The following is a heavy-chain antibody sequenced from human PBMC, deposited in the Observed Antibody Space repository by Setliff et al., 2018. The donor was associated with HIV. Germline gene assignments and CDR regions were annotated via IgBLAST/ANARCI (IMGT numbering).Heavy chain of an antibody. CDR1: GDSISSGNW. CDR3: ARRTSFTGGAVAGHFDN. D-gene: IGHD6-19*01. CDR2: INDSGNT. J-gene: IGHJ4*02. Sequence: PSETLSLTCAVSGDSISSGNWWNWVRQSPGKGLEWIGEINDSGNTNYNPSLKSRVTISVDTSKNHFSLRLSSVTAADTTIYYCARRTSFTGGAVAGHFDNWGQGTPVTVSS. V-gene: IGHV4-4*02.